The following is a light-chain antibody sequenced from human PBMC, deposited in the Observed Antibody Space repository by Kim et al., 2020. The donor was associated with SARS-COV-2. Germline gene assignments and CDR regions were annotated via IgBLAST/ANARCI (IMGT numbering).Light chain of an antibody. J-gene: IGKJ2*01. CDR2: GAS. CDR1: QSVSSR. Sequence: SPGERATLSCRATQSVSSRYACNQQKPGHAPSLLMYGASTRATGILARFSGSGCGTEFTLTISSLQSEDVAVYYCQQYNNWPTAYTFGQGTKLEI. V-gene: IGKV3-15*01. CDR3: QQYNNWPTAYT.